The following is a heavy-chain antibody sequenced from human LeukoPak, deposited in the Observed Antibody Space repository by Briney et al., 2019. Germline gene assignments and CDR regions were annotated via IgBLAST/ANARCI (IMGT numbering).Heavy chain of an antibody. CDR3: AKTGELELRYFDY. CDR1: GFTFSSYG. Sequence: GGSLRLSCAASGFTFSSYGMHWVRQAPGKGLEWVAFIRYDGSNKYYADSVKGRFTISRDNSKNTLYLQMNSLRAEDTAVYYCAKTGELELRYFDYWGQGTLVTVSS. CDR2: IRYDGSNK. J-gene: IGHJ4*02. V-gene: IGHV3-30*02. D-gene: IGHD1-7*01.